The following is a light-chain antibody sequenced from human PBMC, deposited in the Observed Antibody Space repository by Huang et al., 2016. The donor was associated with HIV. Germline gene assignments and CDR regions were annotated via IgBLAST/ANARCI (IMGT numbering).Light chain of an antibody. Sequence: IQLTQSPSSLSASVGDRVTITCRASQDISTNLDWYQQKPGEAPKVLIYAASTLQSGVPSRFSGSGSGIYFTLTITNLQPEDFTTYYCQQLNNYPITFGQGTRLDIK. J-gene: IGKJ5*01. CDR2: AAS. CDR1: QDISTN. V-gene: IGKV1-9*01. CDR3: QQLNNYPIT.